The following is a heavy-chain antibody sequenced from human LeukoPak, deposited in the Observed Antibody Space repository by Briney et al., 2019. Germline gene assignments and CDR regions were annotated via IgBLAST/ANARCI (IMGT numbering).Heavy chain of an antibody. CDR1: GGSFSGYY. V-gene: IGHV4-34*01. CDR3: ARVVAYYDFWSGYYTSLTLGSFFDY. D-gene: IGHD3-3*01. CDR2: INHSGST. J-gene: IGHJ4*02. Sequence: SETLSLTCAVYGGSFSGYYWSWIRQPPGKGLEWIGEINHSGSTNYNPSLKSRVTISVDTSKTQFSLKLSSVTAADTAVYYCARVVAYYDFWSGYYTSLTLGSFFDYWGQGTLVTVSS.